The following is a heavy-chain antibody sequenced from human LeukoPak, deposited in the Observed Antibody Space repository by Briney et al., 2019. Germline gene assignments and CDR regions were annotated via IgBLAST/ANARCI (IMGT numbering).Heavy chain of an antibody. D-gene: IGHD2-15*01. Sequence: GGSLRLSCSASGFTFSTYAMHWVRQAPGKGLEWVSAVDGSGGRTFYADSVKGRFTISRDNSKNVLYLQMNSLRAEDTAVYYCARDGSLGYCSGGSCYSFFDWFDPWGQGTLVTVSS. CDR2: VDGSGGRT. J-gene: IGHJ5*02. V-gene: IGHV3-23*01. CDR1: GFTFSTYA. CDR3: ARDGSLGYCSGGSCYSFFDWFDP.